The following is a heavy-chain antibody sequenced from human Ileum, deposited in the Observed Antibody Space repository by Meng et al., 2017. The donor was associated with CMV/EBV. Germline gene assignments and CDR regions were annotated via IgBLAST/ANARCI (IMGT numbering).Heavy chain of an antibody. J-gene: IGHJ4*02. D-gene: IGHD6-6*01. CDR2: INPGSGAT. CDR1: GFTFTAYY. V-gene: IGHV1-2*02. CDR3: ARDGISSSPDFDY. Sequence: ASVKVSCKASGFTFTAYYMYWMRQAPGQGREWVAWINPGSGATGYAQKFKGRVTVTRDTSISTLYMELRSLTSDDTAMYYCARDGISSSPDFDYWGQGTLVTVSS.